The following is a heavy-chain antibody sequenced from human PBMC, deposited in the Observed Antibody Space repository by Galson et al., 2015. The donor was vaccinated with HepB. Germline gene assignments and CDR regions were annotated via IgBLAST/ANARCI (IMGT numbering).Heavy chain of an antibody. CDR3: ARQESGRLLLDLSYAFDI. D-gene: IGHD2-15*01. CDR2: IYYSGST. J-gene: IGHJ3*02. CDR1: GGSISSSSYY. Sequence: ETLSLTCTVSGGSISSSSYYWGWIRQPPGKGLEWIGSIYYSGSTYYNPSLKSRVTISVDTSKNQFSLKLSSVTAADTAVYYCARQESGRLLLDLSYAFDIWGQGTMVTVSS. V-gene: IGHV4-39*01.